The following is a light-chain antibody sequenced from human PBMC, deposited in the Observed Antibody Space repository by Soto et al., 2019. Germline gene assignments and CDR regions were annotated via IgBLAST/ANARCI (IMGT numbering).Light chain of an antibody. V-gene: IGLV2-14*03. CDR2: DVS. J-gene: IGLJ2*01. CDR1: SSDVGAYNY. Sequence: QSVLTQPASVSGSPGQSITISCTGTSSDVGAYNYVSWYQQHPGKAPKLMIFDVSNRPSGVYNRFSGSKSGNTASLTISGLQAEDEADYYCSSYTSSSIVVFGGGTQLTVL. CDR3: SSYTSSSIVV.